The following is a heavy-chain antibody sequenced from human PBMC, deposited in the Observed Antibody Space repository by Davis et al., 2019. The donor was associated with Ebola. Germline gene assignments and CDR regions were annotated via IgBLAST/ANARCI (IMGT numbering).Heavy chain of an antibody. V-gene: IGHV3-7*01. J-gene: IGHJ4*02. CDR2: INDVGVEK. Sequence: GESLKISCAASGFTFRNFWMTWVRQAPGKGLEWVANINDVGVEKYYGGSVGGRFTISRDNAKNSLYLQMNNVRAEDTAIYFCARAQYYFDFWGQGSQVTVSS. CDR3: ARAQYYFDF. CDR1: GFTFRNFW. D-gene: IGHD2/OR15-2a*01.